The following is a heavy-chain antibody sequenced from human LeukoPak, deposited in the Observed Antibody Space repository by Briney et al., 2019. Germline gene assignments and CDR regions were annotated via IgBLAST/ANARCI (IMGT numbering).Heavy chain of an antibody. CDR3: ARDAVTAPPYYYYGMDV. CDR1: GFTVRSNF. V-gene: IGHV3-53*01. J-gene: IGHJ6*02. Sequence: GGSLRLSCAASGFTVRSNFMSWVRQAPGKGLEWVSVIYSDGSTYYADSVKGRFTISRDNSKNTLYLQMNSLRAEDTAVYYCARDAVTAPPYYYYGMDVWGQGTTVTVSS. D-gene: IGHD2-21*02. CDR2: IYSDGST.